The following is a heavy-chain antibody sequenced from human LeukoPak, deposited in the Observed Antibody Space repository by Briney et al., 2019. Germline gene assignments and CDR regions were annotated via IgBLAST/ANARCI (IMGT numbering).Heavy chain of an antibody. CDR3: ATNLDYYDSSGFVFDI. D-gene: IGHD3-22*01. CDR1: GGSISSSSYY. J-gene: IGHJ3*02. Sequence: SETLSLTCTVSGGSISSSSYYWGWIRQPPGKGLEWIGYIYYSGSTNYNPSLKSRVTISGDTSKNQFSLKLSSVTAADTAVYYCATNLDYYDSSGFVFDIWGQGTMVTVSS. CDR2: IYYSGST. V-gene: IGHV4-61*05.